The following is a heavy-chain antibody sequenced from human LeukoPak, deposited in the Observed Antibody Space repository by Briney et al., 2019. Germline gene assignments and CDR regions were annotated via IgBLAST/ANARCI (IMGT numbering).Heavy chain of an antibody. CDR2: IYYSGST. V-gene: IGHV4-59*01. CDR3: AREEWFDP. Sequence: SETLSLTCTVSGGSISSYYWSWIRQPPGKGLEWIGYIYYSGSTNYNPSLKSRVTISVDTSKNQFSLKLSSVTAADTAVYYCAREEWFDPWGQGTLVTVSS. CDR1: GGSISSYY. J-gene: IGHJ5*02.